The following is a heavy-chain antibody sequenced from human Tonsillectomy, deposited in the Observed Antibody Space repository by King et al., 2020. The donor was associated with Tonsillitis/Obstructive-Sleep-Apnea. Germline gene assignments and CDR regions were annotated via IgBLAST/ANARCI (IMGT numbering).Heavy chain of an antibody. CDR2: NYYSGRT. V-gene: IGHV4-59*08. D-gene: IGHD1-26*01. CDR3: ARHYSGSYPGFDP. CDR1: GGSISSYY. J-gene: IGHJ5*02. Sequence: LQLQESGPGLVRPSETLSLTCTVSGGSISSYYWSWIRQPPGKGLEWIGYNYYSGRTNNNPSLKSRVTISVDTSKNQFSLKLSSVTAADTAVYYCARHYSGSYPGFDPWGQGTLVTVSS.